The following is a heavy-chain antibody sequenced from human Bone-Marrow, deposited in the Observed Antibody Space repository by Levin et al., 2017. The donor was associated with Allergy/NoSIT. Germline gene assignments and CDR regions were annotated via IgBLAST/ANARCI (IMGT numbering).Heavy chain of an antibody. CDR3: ARDRGIAARTGTPLGYYGMDV. CDR1: GFTFSSYG. CDR2: IWYDGSNK. V-gene: IGHV3-33*01. D-gene: IGHD6-6*01. Sequence: LSLTCAASGFTFSSYGMHWVRQAPGKGLEWVAVIWYDGSNKYYADSVKGRFTISRDNSKNTLYLQMNSLRAEDTAVYYCARDRGIAARTGTPLGYYGMDVWGQGTTVTVSS. J-gene: IGHJ6*02.